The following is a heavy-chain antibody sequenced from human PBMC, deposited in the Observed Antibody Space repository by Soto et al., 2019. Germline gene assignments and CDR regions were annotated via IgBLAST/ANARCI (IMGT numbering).Heavy chain of an antibody. J-gene: IGHJ4*02. CDR1: GFTVSSNY. Sequence: EVQLVESGGGLVQPGGSLRLSCAASGFTVSSNYMSWVRQAPGKGLEWVSVIYSGGSTYYADSVKGRFTISRDNSKNTLYLQMNSLRAEDTAVYYCARQKLDYIWGSYRYIWFDYWAREPWSPSPQ. CDR3: ARQKLDYIWGSYRYIWFDY. D-gene: IGHD3-16*02. CDR2: IYSGGST. V-gene: IGHV3-66*04.